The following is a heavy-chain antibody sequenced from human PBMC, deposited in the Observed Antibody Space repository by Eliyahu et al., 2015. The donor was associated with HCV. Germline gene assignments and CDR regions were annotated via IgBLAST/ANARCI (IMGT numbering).Heavy chain of an antibody. Sequence: EVQLVESGGGLVKPGGSLRLSCAAXGFTFSNAWMSWVXQAPGKGLGWVGRIKSKTDGGTADYAAPVXGRFTISXDDSKNTLYLQMNSLKTEDTAVYYCTTGRTTPLDYWGQGTLVTVSS. V-gene: IGHV3-15*01. CDR2: IKSKTDGGTA. D-gene: IGHD4-11*01. J-gene: IGHJ4*02. CDR1: GFTFSNAW. CDR3: TTGRTTPLDY.